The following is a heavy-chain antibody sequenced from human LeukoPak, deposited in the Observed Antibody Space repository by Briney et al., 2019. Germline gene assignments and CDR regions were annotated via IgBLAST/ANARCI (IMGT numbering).Heavy chain of an antibody. Sequence: ASVKVSCKASGYTFTSYYMHWVRQAPGQGLEWMGWINPNSGGTNYAQKFQGRVTMTRDTSISTAYMELSRLRSDDTAVYYCARGRGRYCSGGSCYLYTNWFDPWGQGTLVTVSS. CDR2: INPNSGGT. D-gene: IGHD2-15*01. J-gene: IGHJ5*02. V-gene: IGHV1-2*02. CDR1: GYTFTSYY. CDR3: ARGRGRYCSGGSCYLYTNWFDP.